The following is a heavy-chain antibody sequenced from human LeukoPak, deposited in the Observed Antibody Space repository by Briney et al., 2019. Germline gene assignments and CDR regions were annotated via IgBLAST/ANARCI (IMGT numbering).Heavy chain of an antibody. V-gene: IGHV4-39*01. CDR2: IYYSGST. CDR3: ARLYYDSSGYYQICYFDY. J-gene: IGHJ4*02. D-gene: IGHD3-22*01. Sequence: PSETLSLTCTVSGGSISSSSYYWGWIRQPPGKGLEWIGSIYYSGSTYYNPSLKSRVTISVDTSKNQFSLNLSCVPAADTAVYYCARLYYDSSGYYQICYFDYWGQGTLVTVSS. CDR1: GGSISSSSYY.